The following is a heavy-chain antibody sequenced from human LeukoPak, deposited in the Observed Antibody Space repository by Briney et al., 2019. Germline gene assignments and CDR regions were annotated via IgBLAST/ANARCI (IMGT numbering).Heavy chain of an antibody. D-gene: IGHD3-3*01. V-gene: IGHV3-23*01. Sequence: GGSLRLSCAASGFTFSGYTMSWVRQAPGKGLEWVSSILGSGSTSYYADSVKGRFTISRDNSKNTLYLQMNSLRAEDTAVYYCAKDTIFGVVIEKYWGQGTLVTVSS. CDR1: GFTFSGYT. CDR3: AKDTIFGVVIEKY. J-gene: IGHJ4*02. CDR2: ILGSGSTS.